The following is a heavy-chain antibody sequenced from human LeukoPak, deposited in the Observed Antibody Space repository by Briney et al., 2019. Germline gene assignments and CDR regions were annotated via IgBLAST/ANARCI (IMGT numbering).Heavy chain of an antibody. Sequence: PSETLSLTCSVSGDSISSSNYYWGWIRQPPGKGLEWVGSISYSRKTYYNPSLKSRVTMSLDTSKNQFSLKLSSVTAADTAVYYCARHVGYCSSTSCIGYFDYWGQGTLVTVSS. CDR3: ARHVGYCSSTSCIGYFDY. V-gene: IGHV4-39*01. J-gene: IGHJ4*02. CDR1: GDSISSSNYY. CDR2: ISYSRKT. D-gene: IGHD2-2*01.